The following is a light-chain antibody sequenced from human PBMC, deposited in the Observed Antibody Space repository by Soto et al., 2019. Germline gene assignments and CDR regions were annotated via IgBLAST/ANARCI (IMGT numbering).Light chain of an antibody. Sequence: EMVLTQSPATLSLSPGDRATLSCRASQSVGRYLAWYQQRPGQAPRLLIYDSSNRVTGIPARFSGNGSGRDFTLTISSLEPEDFAVYYCQYHTDWPPYTFGQGTTLEL. V-gene: IGKV3-11*02. CDR2: DSS. CDR3: QYHTDWPPYT. CDR1: QSVGRY. J-gene: IGKJ2*01.